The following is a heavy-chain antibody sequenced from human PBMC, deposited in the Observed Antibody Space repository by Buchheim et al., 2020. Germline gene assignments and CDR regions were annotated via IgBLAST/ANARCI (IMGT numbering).Heavy chain of an antibody. J-gene: IGHJ5*02. CDR2: IYYSGST. D-gene: IGHD3-22*01. V-gene: IGHV4-61*01. CDR3: ARDRPSDDSSGYYYEGVFDP. Sequence: QVQLQESGPGLVKPSETLSLTCTVSGGSVSSGSYYWSWIRQPPGKGLEWIGYIYYSGSTNYNPSPKSRVTISVDTSKNQFSLKLSSVTAADTAVYYCARDRPSDDSSGYYYEGVFDPWGQGTL. CDR1: GGSVSSGSYY.